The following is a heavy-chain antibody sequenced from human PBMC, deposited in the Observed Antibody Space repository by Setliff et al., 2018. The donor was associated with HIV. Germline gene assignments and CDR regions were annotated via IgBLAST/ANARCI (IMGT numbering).Heavy chain of an antibody. V-gene: IGHV1-2*06. J-gene: IGHJ6*02. D-gene: IGHD3-22*01. Sequence: ASVKVSCKASGYSFTGYHVHWVRQAPGQGLEWMGRINPNSGGTNYAQKFQGRVTMTRDTSISTAYMELSSLRSEDTAVYYCARGSDASGYYPIYYYYGMDVWGQGTTVTVSS. CDR3: ARGSDASGYYPIYYYYGMDV. CDR1: GYSFTGYH. CDR2: INPNSGGT.